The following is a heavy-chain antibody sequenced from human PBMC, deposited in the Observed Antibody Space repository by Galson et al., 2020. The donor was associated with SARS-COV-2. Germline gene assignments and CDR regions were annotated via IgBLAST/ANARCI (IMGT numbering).Heavy chain of an antibody. CDR2: IYIDGSRT. V-gene: IGHV3-74*01. Sequence: GGSLRLSSAASGFAFSSYWMYWVRQAPGKGLVWVSRIYIDGSRTTYADSVKGRFTISRDNAKNMLYLQMNSLRGEDTAVYYCARGGAVGTPDYWGQGTLVTVSS. J-gene: IGHJ4*02. CDR1: GFAFSSYW. CDR3: ARGGAVGTPDY. D-gene: IGHD1-26*01.